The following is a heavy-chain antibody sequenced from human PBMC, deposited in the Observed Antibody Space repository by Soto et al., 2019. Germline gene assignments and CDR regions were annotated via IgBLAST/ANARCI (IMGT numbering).Heavy chain of an antibody. V-gene: IGHV1-3*01. Sequence: GASVKVSCKASGYTFTSYTLHWLRQAPGQRLEWLGWVNPADGNTRYSQNFQGRVTFVRDTSASTVFMGLSSLRSQDTAVYYCARGPSSGSFDYWGQGTLVTVSS. CDR1: GYTFTSYT. CDR2: VNPADGNT. CDR3: ARGPSSGSFDY. D-gene: IGHD6-13*01. J-gene: IGHJ4*02.